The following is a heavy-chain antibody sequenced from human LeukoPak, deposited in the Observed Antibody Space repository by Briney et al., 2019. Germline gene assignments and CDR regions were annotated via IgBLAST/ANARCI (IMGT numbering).Heavy chain of an antibody. D-gene: IGHD3/OR15-3a*01. CDR1: GFTFSSYW. Sequence: GGSVRLSCAASGFTFSSYWMRWVRQAPGKGLEWVAKIKKDGNEKYYVAAVKGRFTTSRDNAKNSLYLQMNSLRAEDTAVYYCARDGYDFWSGYNDYWGQGTLVTVSS. CDR2: IKKDGNEK. CDR3: ARDGYDFWSGYNDY. V-gene: IGHV3-7*01. J-gene: IGHJ4*02.